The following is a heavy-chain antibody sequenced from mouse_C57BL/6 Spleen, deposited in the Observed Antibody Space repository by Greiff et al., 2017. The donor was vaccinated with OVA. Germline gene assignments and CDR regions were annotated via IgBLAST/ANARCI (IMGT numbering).Heavy chain of an antibody. V-gene: IGHV1-64*01. CDR1: GYPFTSYW. CDR2: IHPNSGST. Sequence: VQLQQPGAELVKPGASVKLSCKASGYPFTSYWMHWVKQRPGQGLEWIGMIHPNSGSTNYNEKFKSKATLTVDKSASTAYMQLSSQTSEDAAVYYCANYGSSFDVWGTGTTVTVSS. D-gene: IGHD1-1*01. J-gene: IGHJ1*03. CDR3: ANYGSSFDV.